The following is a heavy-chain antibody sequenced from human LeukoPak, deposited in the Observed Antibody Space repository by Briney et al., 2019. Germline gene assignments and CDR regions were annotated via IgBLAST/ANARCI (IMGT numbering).Heavy chain of an antibody. D-gene: IGHD3-10*01. CDR3: AKDLGQVDVLLWFGELPPTEYYGMDV. CDR1: GFTFSSYS. Sequence: PGGSLRLSCAASGFTFSSYSMNWVRQAPGKGLEWVSSISSSSSYIYYADSVKGRFTISRDNSKNTLYLQMNSLRAEDTAVYYCAKDLGQVDVLLWFGELPPTEYYGMDVWGKGTTVTVSS. CDR2: ISSSSSYI. V-gene: IGHV3-21*04. J-gene: IGHJ6*04.